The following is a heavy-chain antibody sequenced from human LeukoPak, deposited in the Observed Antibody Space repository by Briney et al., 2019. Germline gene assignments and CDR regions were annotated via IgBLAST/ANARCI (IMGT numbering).Heavy chain of an antibody. CDR2: IYHSGST. D-gene: IGHD6-13*01. CDR1: GGSISSGGYS. Sequence: PSQTLSLTCAVSGGSISSGGYSWRWIRQPPGKGLEWIGYIYHSGSTYYNPSLKSRVTISVDRSKNQFSLKLSSVTAADTAVYYCARGRKEGAYSSSWYGALGYWGQGTLVTVSS. J-gene: IGHJ4*02. CDR3: ARGRKEGAYSSSWYGALGY. V-gene: IGHV4-30-2*01.